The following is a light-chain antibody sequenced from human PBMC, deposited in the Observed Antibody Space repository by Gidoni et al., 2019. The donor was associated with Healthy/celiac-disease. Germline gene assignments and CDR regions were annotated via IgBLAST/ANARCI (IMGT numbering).Light chain of an antibody. CDR2: DAS. Sequence: EIVLTQSPATLSLSPGERATLSCRASQSVSSYLAWYQQKPGQAPRLLIYDASNRATGIPARFSGSGSGTDFTLTISSLDPEDFAVYYCQQRSNWPTFGQXTKVEIK. CDR1: QSVSSY. CDR3: QQRSNWPT. V-gene: IGKV3-11*01. J-gene: IGKJ1*01.